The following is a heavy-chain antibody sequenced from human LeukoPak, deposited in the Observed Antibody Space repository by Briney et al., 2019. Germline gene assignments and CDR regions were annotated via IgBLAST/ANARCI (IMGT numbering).Heavy chain of an antibody. CDR1: GGSISSYY. Sequence: PPQTLSLTCTVSGGSISSYYWSWIRQSPGQGLEWFGDTYYSGSTNSKPSLPRRVTISVDTSKNQFSLKLSSVTAADTAVYDCARVADYYDSSGYYYYPFDYWGQGTLVTVSS. V-gene: IGHV4-59*01. J-gene: IGHJ4*02. CDR2: TYYSGST. CDR3: ARVADYYDSSGYYYYPFDY. D-gene: IGHD3-22*01.